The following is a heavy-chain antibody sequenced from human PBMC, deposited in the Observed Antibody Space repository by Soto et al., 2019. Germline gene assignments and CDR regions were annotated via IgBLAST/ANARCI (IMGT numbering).Heavy chain of an antibody. CDR2: ISSSSSYI. Sequence: EVQLVESGGGLVKPGGSLRLSCAASGFTFSSYSMNWVRQAPGKGLEWVSSISSSSSYIYYADSVKGRFTISRDNAKNSLYLQMNSLRAEDTAVHYCARGMDWLFGDYFDYWGQGTLVTVSS. CDR3: ARGMDWLFGDYFDY. J-gene: IGHJ4*02. D-gene: IGHD3-9*01. CDR1: GFTFSSYS. V-gene: IGHV3-21*01.